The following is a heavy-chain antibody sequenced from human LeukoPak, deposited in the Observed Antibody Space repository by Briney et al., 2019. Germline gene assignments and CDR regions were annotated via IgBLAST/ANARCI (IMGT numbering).Heavy chain of an antibody. D-gene: IGHD2-15*01. J-gene: IGHJ6*03. CDR1: GYSISSGYY. Sequence: SETLSLTCTVSGYSISSGYYWGWIRQPPGKGLEWIGSIYHSGSTYYNPSLKSRVTISVDTSKNQFSLKLSSVTAADTAVYYCARGIVVVAQLGFYFYYMDVWGKGTTVTISS. CDR3: ARGIVVVAQLGFYFYYMDV. V-gene: IGHV4-38-2*02. CDR2: IYHSGST.